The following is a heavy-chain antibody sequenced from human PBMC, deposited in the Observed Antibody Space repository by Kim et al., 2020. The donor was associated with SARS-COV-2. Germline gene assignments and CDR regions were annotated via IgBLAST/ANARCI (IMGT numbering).Heavy chain of an antibody. V-gene: IGHV1-69*06. Sequence: SVKVSCKASGGTFSSYAISWVRQAPGQGLEWMGGIIPIFGTANYAQKFQGRVTITADKSTSTAYMELSSLRSEDTAVYYCARDRGSGWYDLPFDYWGQGTLVTVSS. CDR3: ARDRGSGWYDLPFDY. D-gene: IGHD6-19*01. CDR2: IIPIFGTA. CDR1: GGTFSSYA. J-gene: IGHJ4*02.